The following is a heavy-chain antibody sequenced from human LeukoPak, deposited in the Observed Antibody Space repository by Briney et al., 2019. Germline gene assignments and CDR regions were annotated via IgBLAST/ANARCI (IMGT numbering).Heavy chain of an antibody. CDR3: AIGGTYGSGS. CDR1: GFPFANTW. J-gene: IGHJ4*02. D-gene: IGHD3-10*01. CDR2: INNDGSTT. Sequence: GGSLRLSCAASGFPFANTWMHWVRQAPGKGLVRVSLINNDGSTTNYADSVKGRFTISRDNAKNTVYLQMNSLRAEDTAVYYCAIGGTYGSGSWGQGTLVTVSS. V-gene: IGHV3-74*01.